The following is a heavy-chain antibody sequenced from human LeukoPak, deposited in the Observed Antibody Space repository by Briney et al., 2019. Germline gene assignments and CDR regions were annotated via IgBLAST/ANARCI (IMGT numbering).Heavy chain of an antibody. CDR3: ARDLKYCSSTSCSWTQLDY. V-gene: IGHV4-59*01. J-gene: IGHJ4*02. Sequence: SEILSLTCTVSGGSISSYYWSWIRQPPGKGLEWIGYIYYSGSTNYNPSLKSRVTISVDTSKNQFSLKLSSVTAADTAVYYCARDLKYCSSTSCSWTQLDYWGQGTLVTVSS. D-gene: IGHD2-2*01. CDR1: GGSISSYY. CDR2: IYYSGST.